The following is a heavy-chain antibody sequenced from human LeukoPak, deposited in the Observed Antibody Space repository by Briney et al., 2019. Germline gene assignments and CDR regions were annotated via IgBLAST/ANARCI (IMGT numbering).Heavy chain of an antibody. CDR1: GGSISSYY. CDR2: IYYSGST. J-gene: IGHJ6*03. D-gene: IGHD1-7*01. V-gene: IGHV4-59*01. CDR3: ASGNWNSGSYYYYYYYMDV. Sequence: PSETLSLTCTVSGGSISSYYWSWIRQPPGKGLEWIGYIYYSGSTNYNPSLKSRVTISVDTSKNQFSLKLSSVTAADTAVYYCASGNWNSGSYYYYYYYMDVWGKGTTVTVSS.